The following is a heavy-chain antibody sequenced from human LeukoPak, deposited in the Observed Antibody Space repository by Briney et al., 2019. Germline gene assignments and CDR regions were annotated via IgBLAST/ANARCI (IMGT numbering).Heavy chain of an antibody. CDR3: ARDKIVGPTNLDH. Sequence: PGGSLSLSCAASGFTFSNYWMSWVHQAPGKGLEWVANTKDDESEKYYAGSVKGRFTISRDNAKNSLYLQMNSLRVEDTALYYCARDKIVGPTNLDHWGQGTLVTVSS. CDR2: TKDDESEK. V-gene: IGHV3-7*01. D-gene: IGHD1-26*01. CDR1: GFTFSNYW. J-gene: IGHJ4*02.